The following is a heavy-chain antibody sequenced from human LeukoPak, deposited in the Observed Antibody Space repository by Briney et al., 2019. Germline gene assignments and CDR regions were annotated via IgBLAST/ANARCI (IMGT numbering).Heavy chain of an antibody. D-gene: IGHD2-2*01. J-gene: IGHJ5*02. CDR2: ISYDGSNK. CDR1: GFTLSSYA. Sequence: GGSLRLSCAASGFTLSSYAMHWVRQAPGKGLEWVAVISYDGSNKYYADSVKGRFTISRDNSKNTLYLQMNSLRAEDTAVYYCASDYGYCSSTSCYYNWFDPWGQGTLVTVSS. V-gene: IGHV3-30-3*01. CDR3: ASDYGYCSSTSCYYNWFDP.